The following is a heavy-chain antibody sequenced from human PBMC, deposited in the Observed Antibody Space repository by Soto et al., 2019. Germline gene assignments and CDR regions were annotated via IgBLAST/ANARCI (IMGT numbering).Heavy chain of an antibody. J-gene: IGHJ2*01. V-gene: IGHV4-59*01. CDR1: GGSISSFY. CDR3: ARSILSFDL. Sequence: QVQLQESGPGLVKPSETLSLTCTVSGGSISSFYWNWIRQPPGKGLEWIGYIYYTGSTNYNPSLKRRVSMSVDTSQNQVSLKLYSVTAADTAVYYCARSILSFDLWGRGTLITVSS. CDR2: IYYTGST. D-gene: IGHD3-16*02.